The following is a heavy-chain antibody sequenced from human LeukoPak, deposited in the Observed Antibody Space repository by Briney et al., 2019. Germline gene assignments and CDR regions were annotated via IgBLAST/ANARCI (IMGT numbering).Heavy chain of an antibody. Sequence: ASVKVSCXASGGTFSSYAISWVRQAPGQGLEWMGGIIPIFGTANYAQKFQGRVTITTYESTSTAYMELKSMRSDDTAVYYCARDREDCTSCYYYWGQGTLVTVSS. CDR2: IIPIFGTA. D-gene: IGHD2-2*01. CDR3: ARDREDCTSCYYY. CDR1: GGTFSSYA. J-gene: IGHJ4*02. V-gene: IGHV1-69*05.